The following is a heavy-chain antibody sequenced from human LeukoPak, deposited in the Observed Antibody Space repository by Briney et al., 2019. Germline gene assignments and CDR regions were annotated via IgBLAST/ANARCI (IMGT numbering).Heavy chain of an antibody. V-gene: IGHV3-23*01. CDR2: VSSSGDNT. D-gene: IGHD2-21*02. CDR1: GFTFSNYA. Sequence: PGGSLRLSCAASGFTFSNYAMNWVRQAPGKGLEWVSAVSSSGDNTYYADSVKGRFTISRDNSKNTLYLLLNSLRAEDTAVYYCARARAYCGGDCYLEYFQHWGQGTLVTVSS. CDR3: ARARAYCGGDCYLEYFQH. J-gene: IGHJ1*01.